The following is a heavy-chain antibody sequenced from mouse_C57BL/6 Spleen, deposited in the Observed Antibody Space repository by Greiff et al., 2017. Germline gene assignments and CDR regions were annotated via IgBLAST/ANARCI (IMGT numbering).Heavy chain of an antibody. D-gene: IGHD2-10*01. CDR3: TRDPLPTPGDY. Sequence: EVMLVESGEGLVKPGGSLKLSCAASGFTFSSYAMSWVRQTPEKRLEWVAYISSGGDYIYYADTVKGRFTISRDNARNTLYLQMSSLKSEDTAMYYCTRDPLPTPGDYWGQGTSVTVSS. V-gene: IGHV5-9-1*02. CDR1: GFTFSSYA. J-gene: IGHJ4*01. CDR2: ISSGGDYI.